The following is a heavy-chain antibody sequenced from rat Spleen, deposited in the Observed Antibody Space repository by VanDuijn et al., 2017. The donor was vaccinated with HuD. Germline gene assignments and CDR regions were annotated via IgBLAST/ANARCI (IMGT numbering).Heavy chain of an antibody. V-gene: IGHV5-22*01. CDR1: GFTFSDYY. D-gene: IGHD1-9*01. CDR2: ISYYGSST. Sequence: EVQLVESGGGLVQPGGSMKLSCVVLGFTFSDYYMAWVRQAPKKGLEWVATISYYGSSTYYRDSVKGRFTISRDNAKSTLYLQMNSLRSEDTAPYYCTRQGSMGINFDYWGLGVMVTVSS. J-gene: IGHJ2*01. CDR3: TRQGSMGINFDY.